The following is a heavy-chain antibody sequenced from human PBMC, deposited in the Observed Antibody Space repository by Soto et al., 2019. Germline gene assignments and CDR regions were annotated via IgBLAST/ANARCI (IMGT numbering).Heavy chain of an antibody. V-gene: IGHV4-34*01. D-gene: IGHD5-12*01. J-gene: IGHJ5*02. Sequence: PSETLSLTCAVYGGSFSGYYWSWIRQPPGKGLEWIGEINHSGSTNYNPSLKSRVTISVDTSKNQFSLKLSSVTAADTAVYYCARGLGVDIVATIWSWFDPWGQGTLVTVSS. CDR2: INHSGST. CDR1: GGSFSGYY. CDR3: ARGLGVDIVATIWSWFDP.